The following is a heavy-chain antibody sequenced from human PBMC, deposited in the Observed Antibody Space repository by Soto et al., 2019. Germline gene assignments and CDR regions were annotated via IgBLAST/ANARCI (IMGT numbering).Heavy chain of an antibody. CDR3: ARGRSTAAAGSICVVRDYYYYGMDV. D-gene: IGHD6-13*01. CDR1: GFTFSSYS. V-gene: IGHV3-48*02. Sequence: EVQLVESGGGLVQPGGSLRLSCAASGFTFSSYSMNWVRQAPGKGLEWVSSISSSSSTIYYADSVKGRFTISRDDAKNSLYLQMNSRRDEDTAVYYCARGRSTAAAGSICVVRDYYYYGMDVWGQGTTVTVSS. J-gene: IGHJ6*02. CDR2: ISSSSSTI.